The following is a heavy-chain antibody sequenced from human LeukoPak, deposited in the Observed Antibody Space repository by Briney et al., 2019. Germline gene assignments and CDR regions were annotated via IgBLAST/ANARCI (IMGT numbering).Heavy chain of an antibody. J-gene: IGHJ4*02. V-gene: IGHV3-43D*03. CDR2: ISWDGGST. Sequence: GGSLRLSCAASGFTFDDYAMHWVRQAPGKGLEWVSLISWDGGSTYYADSVKGRFTISRDNSINSLYLQMNSLRAEDTALYYCAKDMAAYYYSSGNIDYWGQGTLVTVSS. D-gene: IGHD3-10*01. CDR3: AKDMAAYYYSSGNIDY. CDR1: GFTFDDYA.